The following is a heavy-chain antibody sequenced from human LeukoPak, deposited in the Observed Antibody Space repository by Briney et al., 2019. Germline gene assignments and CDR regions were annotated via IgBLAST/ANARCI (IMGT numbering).Heavy chain of an antibody. V-gene: IGHV1-3*04. CDR1: GYIFTSYP. Sequence: ASVKVSCKASGYIFTSYPIHWVRQAPGQRLEWMGWINTGNGNTKYSQKFEGRVTVTRDTSATAAYMELSSLRSEDTAVYYCARDRAMADYWGQRTLVTVSS. CDR3: ARDRAMADY. J-gene: IGHJ4*02. D-gene: IGHD5-18*01. CDR2: INTGNGNT.